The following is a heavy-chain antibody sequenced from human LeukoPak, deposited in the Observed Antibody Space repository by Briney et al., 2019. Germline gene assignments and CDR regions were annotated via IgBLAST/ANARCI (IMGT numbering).Heavy chain of an antibody. Sequence: GSLRLSCAASGFTFSSYDMHWVRQTTGKGLEWVSSIGIAGDTYYPGSVKGRFTISRENAKNSSYLQMNSLRAGDTAVYYCVRDKEGVGATRLDYWGQGTLVTVSS. CDR1: GFTFSSYD. CDR3: VRDKEGVGATRLDY. V-gene: IGHV3-13*01. D-gene: IGHD1-26*01. J-gene: IGHJ4*02. CDR2: IGIAGDT.